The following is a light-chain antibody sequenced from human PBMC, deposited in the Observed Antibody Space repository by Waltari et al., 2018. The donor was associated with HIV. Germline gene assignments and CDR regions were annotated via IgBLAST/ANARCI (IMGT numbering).Light chain of an antibody. CDR2: EVN. Sequence: QSALTQPPYASGSPEQSVTISCTGTSSDVGAYNFVSWYQQRPGQAPKLIIFEVNKRPSGVPDRFSGSKSVNTASLTVSGLQAEDEADYYCSSFAGTNSHVVFGGGTKLTVL. CDR1: SSDVGAYNF. V-gene: IGLV2-8*01. J-gene: IGLJ2*01. CDR3: SSFAGTNSHVV.